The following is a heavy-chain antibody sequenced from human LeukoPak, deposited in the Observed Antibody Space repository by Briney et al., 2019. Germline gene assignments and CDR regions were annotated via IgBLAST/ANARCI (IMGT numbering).Heavy chain of an antibody. J-gene: IGHJ4*02. CDR2: IYTSGST. CDR3: ARVVPDTAMVTYYFDY. D-gene: IGHD5-18*01. CDR1: GGSISSYY. V-gene: IGHV4-4*07. Sequence: SETLSLTCTVSGGSISSYYWSWIRQPAGKGLEWIGRIYTSGSTNYNPSLKSRVTMSVDTSKNQFSLKLSSVTAADTAVYYCARVVPDTAMVTYYFDYWGQGTLVTVSS.